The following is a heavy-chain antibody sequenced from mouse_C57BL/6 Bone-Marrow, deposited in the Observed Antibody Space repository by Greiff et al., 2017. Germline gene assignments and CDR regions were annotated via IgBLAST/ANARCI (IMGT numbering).Heavy chain of an antibody. CDR3: ARFRRVYYGNIFAY. Sequence: QVTLKECGPGILQPSQTLSLTCSFSGFSLSTFGMGVGWIRQPSGKGLEWLAHIWWDDDKYYNPALKSRLTISKDTSKNQVFLKIANVDTADTATYYCARFRRVYYGNIFAYWGQGTLVTVSA. J-gene: IGHJ3*01. CDR2: IWWDDDK. CDR1: GFSLSTFGMG. D-gene: IGHD2-1*01. V-gene: IGHV8-8*01.